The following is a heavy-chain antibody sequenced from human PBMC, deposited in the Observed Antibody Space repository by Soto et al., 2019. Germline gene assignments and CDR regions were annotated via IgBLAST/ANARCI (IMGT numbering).Heavy chain of an antibody. CDR3: TRGPRSTSTGTGAF. V-gene: IGHV3-74*01. D-gene: IGHD1-1*01. CDR1: GCTFSMYW. J-gene: IGHJ4*02. CDR2: INDDGSHT. Sequence: GSLRLACAASGCTFSMYWMHWVRQVPGKGPEWVSRINDDGSHTNYADSVKGRFTISRDNAKNTLYLQMNDLRAEDTAVYYCTRGPRSTSTGTGAFWGQGTLVTVYS.